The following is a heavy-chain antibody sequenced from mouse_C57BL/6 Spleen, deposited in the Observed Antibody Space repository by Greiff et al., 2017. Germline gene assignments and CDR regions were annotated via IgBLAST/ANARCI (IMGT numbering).Heavy chain of an antibody. CDR2: INPSSGYT. J-gene: IGHJ4*01. Sequence: QVQLQQSGAELARPGASVKMSCKASGYTFTSYTMHWVKQRPGQGLEWIGYINPSSGYTKYNQKFKDKATLTADKSSSTAYMQLSSLTSEDSAVYYCAIYYDYDGGDYYYAMDDWGQGTSVTVSS. D-gene: IGHD2-4*01. CDR3: AIYYDYDGGDYYYAMDD. V-gene: IGHV1-4*01. CDR1: GYTFTSYT.